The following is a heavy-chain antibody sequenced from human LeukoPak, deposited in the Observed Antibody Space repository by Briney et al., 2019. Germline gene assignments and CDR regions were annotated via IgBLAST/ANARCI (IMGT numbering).Heavy chain of an antibody. CDR2: IDSDGSEG. V-gene: IGHV3-7*03. D-gene: IGHD6-6*01. CDR1: GFTFSGFW. CDR3: ARSSYSSSSSV. Sequence: GGSLRLSCAVSGFTFSGFWMSWSRQAPGKGLEWVASIDSDGSEGYYADVVKGRFTISRDNAKNSLYLQINSLRAEDTAVYYCARSSYSSSSSVWGQGTMVTVSS. J-gene: IGHJ3*01.